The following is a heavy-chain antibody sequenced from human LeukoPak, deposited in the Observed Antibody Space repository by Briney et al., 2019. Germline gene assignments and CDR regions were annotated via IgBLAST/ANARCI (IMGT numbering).Heavy chain of an antibody. J-gene: IGHJ4*02. V-gene: IGHV1-69*04. Sequence: SVKVSCKASGGTFSSYAISWVRQAPGQGLEWMGRFIPLLTLANYAQKFQGRVTISADRSTGTAYMELSSLRSEDTAVYYCARSYSGYDLVYWGQGTLVTVSS. CDR1: GGTFSSYA. CDR3: ARSYSGYDLVY. D-gene: IGHD5-12*01. CDR2: FIPLLTLA.